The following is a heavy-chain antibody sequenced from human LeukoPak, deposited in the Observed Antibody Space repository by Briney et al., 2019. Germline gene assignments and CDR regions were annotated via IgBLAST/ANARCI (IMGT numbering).Heavy chain of an antibody. CDR1: GYTFTSYG. CDR3: ARVSSSWYYYYYGMDV. J-gene: IGHJ6*02. Sequence: ASVKVSRKASGYTFTSYGISWVRQAPGQGLEWMGWISAYNGNTNYAQKLQGRVTMTTDTSTSTAYMELRSLRSDDTAVYYCARVSSSWYYYYYGMDVWGQGTTVTVSS. D-gene: IGHD6-13*01. V-gene: IGHV1-18*01. CDR2: ISAYNGNT.